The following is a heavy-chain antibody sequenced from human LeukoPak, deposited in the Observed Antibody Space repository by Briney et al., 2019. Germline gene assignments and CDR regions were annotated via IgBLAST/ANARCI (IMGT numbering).Heavy chain of an antibody. D-gene: IGHD3-10*01. V-gene: IGHV1-2*02. CDR3: ARGYYEGSGSYMGVY. Sequence: ASVKVSCKASGYTFTDYYMHWVRQAPGQGLDWMGWINPNSGVTNHAQKFQGRVNMTRDTSISTAYMELSSLRSDDQAVYYCARGYYEGSGSYMGVYWGEGTPVTVSS. CDR1: GYTFTDYY. J-gene: IGHJ4*02. CDR2: INPNSGVT.